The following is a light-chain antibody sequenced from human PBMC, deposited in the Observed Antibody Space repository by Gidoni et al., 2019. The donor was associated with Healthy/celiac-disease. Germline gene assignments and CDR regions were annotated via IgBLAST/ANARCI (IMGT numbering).Light chain of an antibody. CDR3: MQALHYRFT. CDR2: LGS. CDR1: QSLLHSNGYNY. Sequence: DIVMTQSPLSLPVTPGEPGSISCRSSQSLLHSNGYNYLDWYLQKPGLSPQLLIDLGSNRASGVPDRFSGSASGTDFTLKISRVEAEDVGVYYCMQALHYRFTFCPGTKVDIK. V-gene: IGKV2-28*01. J-gene: IGKJ3*01.